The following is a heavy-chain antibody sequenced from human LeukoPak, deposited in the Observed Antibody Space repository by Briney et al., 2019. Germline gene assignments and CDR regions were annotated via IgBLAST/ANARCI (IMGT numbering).Heavy chain of an antibody. CDR1: GFTFRSYA. V-gene: IGHV3-23*01. Sequence: GGSLRLSCAASGFTFRSYAMSWVRQAPGKGLEWVSSISGSGAGTYYADSVKGRFPVSRDNSKNTLYLQMNSLRAGDTAVYYCAKDPEGGSGSPWYFEYWGQGTLVTVSS. CDR3: AKDPEGGSGSPWYFEY. J-gene: IGHJ4*02. CDR2: ISGSGAGT. D-gene: IGHD3-10*01.